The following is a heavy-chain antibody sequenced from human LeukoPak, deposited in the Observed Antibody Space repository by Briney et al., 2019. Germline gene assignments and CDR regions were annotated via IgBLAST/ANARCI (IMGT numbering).Heavy chain of an antibody. V-gene: IGHV1-69*05. Sequence: ASVKVSCKASGGTFSSYAISWVRQAPGQGLEWMGGIIPIFGTANSAQKFQGRVTITTDESTSTAYMELSSLRSEDTAVYYCARVGGVSPNWFDPWGQGTLVTVSS. CDR1: GGTFSSYA. J-gene: IGHJ5*02. CDR2: IIPIFGTA. D-gene: IGHD1-26*01. CDR3: ARVGGVSPNWFDP.